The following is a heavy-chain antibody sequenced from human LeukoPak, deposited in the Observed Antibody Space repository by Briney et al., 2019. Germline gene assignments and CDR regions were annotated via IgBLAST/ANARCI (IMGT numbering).Heavy chain of an antibody. J-gene: IGHJ6*02. CDR1: GGSISSYY. CDR3: ARASDYYGMDV. V-gene: IGHV4-59*12. Sequence: SETLSLTCTVSGGSISSYYWSWIRQPPGKGLEWIGYIYHSGSTYYNPSLKSRVTISVDRSKNQFSLKLSSVTAADTAVYYCARASDYYGMDVWGQGTTVTVSS. CDR2: IYHSGST.